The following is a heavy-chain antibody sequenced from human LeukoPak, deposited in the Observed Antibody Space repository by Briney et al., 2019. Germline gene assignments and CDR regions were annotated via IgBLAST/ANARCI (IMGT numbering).Heavy chain of an antibody. CDR1: GGSFSGYY. CDR3: ARGRRIWKDSRNYFDY. CDR2: INHSGST. J-gene: IGHJ4*02. D-gene: IGHD3-22*01. Sequence: SEALSLTCAVYGGSFSGYYWSWIRQPPGKGLEWIGEINHSGSTNYNPSLKSRVTISVDTSKNQFSLKLSSVTAADTAVYYCARGRRIWKDSRNYFDYWGQGTLVTVSS. V-gene: IGHV4-34*01.